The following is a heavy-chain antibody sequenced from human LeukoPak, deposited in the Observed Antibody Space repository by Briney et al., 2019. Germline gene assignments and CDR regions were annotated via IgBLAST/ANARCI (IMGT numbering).Heavy chain of an antibody. J-gene: IGHJ3*02. Sequence: ASVKVSCKASGYTFISLAMSWVRQAPGQGLEWMGWINTNTGNPTYAQGFTGRFVFSLDTSVSTAYLQISSLKAEDTAVYYCARRTNYGGNSLIAFDIWGQGTMVTVSS. CDR3: ARRTNYGGNSLIAFDI. CDR2: INTNTGNP. CDR1: GYTFISLA. D-gene: IGHD4-23*01. V-gene: IGHV7-4-1*02.